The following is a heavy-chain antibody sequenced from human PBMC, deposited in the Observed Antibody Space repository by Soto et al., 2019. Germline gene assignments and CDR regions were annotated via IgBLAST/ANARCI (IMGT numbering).Heavy chain of an antibody. CDR1: GYTFTSYD. Sequence: QVQLVQSGAEVKKPGASVKVSCKASGYTFTSYDINWVRQATGQGLEWMGWMNPNSGNTVYAQKFQDGVTMPLNTSVNPAYMELRSLRSEDTAVYYCARERIMYGMDVWGQGTTVTVSS. J-gene: IGHJ6*02. CDR2: MNPNSGNT. D-gene: IGHD2-15*01. CDR3: ARERIMYGMDV. V-gene: IGHV1-8*01.